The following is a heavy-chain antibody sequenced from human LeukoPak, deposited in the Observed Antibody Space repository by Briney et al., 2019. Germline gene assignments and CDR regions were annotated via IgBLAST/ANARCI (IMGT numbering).Heavy chain of an antibody. D-gene: IGHD6-13*01. J-gene: IGHJ4*02. V-gene: IGHV3-7*01. CDR2: IKQDGSEK. Sequence: GGSLRLSCAASGFTFSSYWMSWVRQAPVKGLEWVANIKQDGSEKYYVDSVKGRFTISRDNAKNSLYLQMNSLRAEDTAVYYCARDLPPLAAAGTYYFDYWGQGTLVTVSS. CDR3: ARDLPPLAAAGTYYFDY. CDR1: GFTFSSYW.